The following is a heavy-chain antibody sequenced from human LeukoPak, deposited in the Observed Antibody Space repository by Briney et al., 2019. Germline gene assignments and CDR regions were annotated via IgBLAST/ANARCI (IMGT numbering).Heavy chain of an antibody. CDR1: GFTFSTYA. CDR3: AKGEVRLLWFGELLNYYYYYGMDV. J-gene: IGHJ6*02. CDR2: ISGSGVNT. Sequence: PGGSLRLSCAASGFTFSTYAMSWVRQAPGKGLEWVSSISGSGVNTYYADSVKGRFTISRDNSKNTLYLQMNSLRAEDTAVYYCAKGEVRLLWFGELLNYYYYYGMDVWGQGTTVTVSS. V-gene: IGHV3-23*01. D-gene: IGHD3-10*01.